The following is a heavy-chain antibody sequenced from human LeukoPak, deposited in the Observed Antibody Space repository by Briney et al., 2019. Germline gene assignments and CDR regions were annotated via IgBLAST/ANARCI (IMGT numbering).Heavy chain of an antibody. CDR3: ARVYDSSGYYSPGGY. CDR2: INAGNGNT. J-gene: IGHJ4*02. CDR1: GYTFTSFA. D-gene: IGHD3-22*01. V-gene: IGHV1-3*01. Sequence: ASVKVSCKASGYTFTSFAMHWVRQAPGQRLEWMGWINAGNGNTKYLQKFQGRVTITRDTSASTAYMELSSLRSEDTAVYYCARVYDSSGYYSPGGYWGQGTLVTVSS.